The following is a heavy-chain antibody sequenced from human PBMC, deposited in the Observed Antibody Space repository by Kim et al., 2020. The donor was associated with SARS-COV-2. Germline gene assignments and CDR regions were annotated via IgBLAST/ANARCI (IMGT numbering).Heavy chain of an antibody. D-gene: IGHD4-17*01. CDR2: ISYDGNKK. CDR3: ARARTTVVTGFYYYALDV. J-gene: IGHJ6*02. Sequence: GGSLRLSCAASGFTFSSYAMHWVRQAPGKGLEWVAVISYDGNKKYYADSVKGRFSISRDNSKNTLYLQMNSMRAEDTAVYYCARARTTVVTGFYYYALDVWGPGTTVTVSS. V-gene: IGHV3-30-3*01. CDR1: GFTFSSYA.